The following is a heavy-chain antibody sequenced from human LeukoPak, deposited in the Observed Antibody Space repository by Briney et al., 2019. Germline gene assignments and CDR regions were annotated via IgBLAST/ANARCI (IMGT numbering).Heavy chain of an antibody. V-gene: IGHV3-23*01. D-gene: IGHD3-9*01. CDR3: AKDYSSGLTGYFDY. CDR1: GFTFSIYA. CDR2: IGAGGANT. J-gene: IGHJ4*02. Sequence: PGGSLRLSCAASGFTFSIYAMSWVRQAPGKGLEWVAGIGAGGANTKTADSVRGRFTISWDNPKNTLYLQMNSLRAEDTAVYYCAKDYSSGLTGYFDYWGQGTLVIVSS.